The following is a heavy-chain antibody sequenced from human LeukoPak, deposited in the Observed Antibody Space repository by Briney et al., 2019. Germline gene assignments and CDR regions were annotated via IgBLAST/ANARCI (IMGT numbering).Heavy chain of an antibody. CDR2: IYTDGST. CDR3: AITGESSNWSLYFDY. CDR1: EFTVSSYY. Sequence: GGSLRLSCAASEFTVSSYYMSWVRQAPGKGLEWVSVIYTDGSTYYADSVKGRFTISRDNSKNTLYLQMNSLRAEDTAVYYCAITGESSNWSLYFDYWGQGTLVTVSS. D-gene: IGHD6-13*01. J-gene: IGHJ4*02. V-gene: IGHV3-53*01.